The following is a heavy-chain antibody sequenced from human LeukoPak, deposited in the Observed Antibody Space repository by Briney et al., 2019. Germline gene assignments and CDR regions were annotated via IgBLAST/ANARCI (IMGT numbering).Heavy chain of an antibody. CDR2: SIPILGIA. CDR3: ARDFPLEYCSSTSCYNP. J-gene: IGHJ5*02. CDR1: GGTFSSYA. V-gene: IGHV1-69*04. D-gene: IGHD2-2*02. Sequence: ASVKVSCKASGGTFSSYAISWVRQAPGQGLEWMGRSIPILGIANYAQKFQGRVTITADKSTSTAYMELSSLRSEDTAVYYCARDFPLEYCSSTSCYNPWGQGTLVTVSS.